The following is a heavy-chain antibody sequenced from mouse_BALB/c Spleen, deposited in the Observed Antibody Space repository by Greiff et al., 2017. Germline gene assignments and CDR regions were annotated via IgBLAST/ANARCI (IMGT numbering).Heavy chain of an antibody. V-gene: IGHV2-9*02. CDR3: ASYYDEGFAY. D-gene: IGHD2-4*01. Sequence: VMLVESGPGLVAPSQSLSITCTVSGFSLTSYGVHWVRQPPGKGLEWLGVIWAGGSTNYNSALMSRLSISKDNSKSQVFLKMNSLQTDDTAMYYCASYYDEGFAYWGQGTLVTVSA. J-gene: IGHJ3*01. CDR1: GFSLTSYG. CDR2: IWAGGST.